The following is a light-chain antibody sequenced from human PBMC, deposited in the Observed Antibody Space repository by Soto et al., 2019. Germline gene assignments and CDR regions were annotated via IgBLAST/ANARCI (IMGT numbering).Light chain of an antibody. J-gene: IGKJ1*01. CDR2: GAS. Sequence: EIVMTQSPVTLHLSPGESATLSCRASQGVSSDLAWFQQKPGQGPRLLIYGASTRATGIPVKFSGSGSGTDFTLTISSLQTEDSAVYHCQQYNSWPRTFGQGTRVEVK. CDR3: QQYNSWPRT. V-gene: IGKV3-15*01. CDR1: QGVSSD.